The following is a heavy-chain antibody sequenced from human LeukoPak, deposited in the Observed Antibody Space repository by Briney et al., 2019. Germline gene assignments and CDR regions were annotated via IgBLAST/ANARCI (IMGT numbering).Heavy chain of an antibody. D-gene: IGHD4-17*01. CDR2: INPNTGGT. Sequence: ASVKVSCKASGYTFTDYYIHWVRQAPGQGLEWMGQINPNTGGTDYAQRFQGRVTVTRDTSISTAYMELGSLRSDDTAIYYCARTRTVTTEFMRAFEIWGQGTMVTVSS. CDR3: ARTRTVTTEFMRAFEI. V-gene: IGHV1-2*06. J-gene: IGHJ3*02. CDR1: GYTFTDYY.